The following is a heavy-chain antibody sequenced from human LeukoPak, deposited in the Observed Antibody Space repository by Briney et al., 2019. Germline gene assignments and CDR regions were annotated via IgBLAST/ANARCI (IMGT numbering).Heavy chain of an antibody. Sequence: GASVKVSCKASGYTFTSYDINWVRQAPGQGLEWMGRIIPILGIANYAQKFQGRVTITADKSTSTAYMELSSLRSEDTAVYYCAREGDSSGYYYDYWGQGTLVTVSS. CDR1: GYTFTSYD. CDR2: IIPILGIA. V-gene: IGHV1-69*04. CDR3: AREGDSSGYYYDY. D-gene: IGHD3-22*01. J-gene: IGHJ4*02.